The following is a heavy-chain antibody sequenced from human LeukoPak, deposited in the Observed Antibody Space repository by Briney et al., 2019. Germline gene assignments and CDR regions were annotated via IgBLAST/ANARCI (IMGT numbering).Heavy chain of an antibody. CDR1: GFPFSSHS. CDR2: ISSDSTII. Sequence: GGSLRLSCAASGFPFSSHSMNWVGEAPGKGLEWFSYISSDSTIIHYADSVKGRFTISRDDAKSSLYLQMNSLRAEDTAIYYCAKVPRQHDNWFDPWGQGTLVTVSS. CDR3: AKVPRQHDNWFDP. D-gene: IGHD3-9*01. J-gene: IGHJ5*02. V-gene: IGHV3-48*01.